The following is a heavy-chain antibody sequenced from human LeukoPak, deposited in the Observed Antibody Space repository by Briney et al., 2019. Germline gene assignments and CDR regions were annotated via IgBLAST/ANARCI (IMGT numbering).Heavy chain of an antibody. CDR2: INHSGST. CDR1: GGSFSGYY. Sequence: SETRSRTSAVHGGSFSGYYCSWIRQPPGKGLDRIGPINHSGSTNYAPSLKSRVTISLDTSKNQFSLKLSSVTAADTAVYYCARWANGDYVTSYYFDYWGQGTLVTVS. CDR3: ARWANGDYVTSYYFDY. V-gene: IGHV4-34*01. J-gene: IGHJ4*02. D-gene: IGHD4-17*01.